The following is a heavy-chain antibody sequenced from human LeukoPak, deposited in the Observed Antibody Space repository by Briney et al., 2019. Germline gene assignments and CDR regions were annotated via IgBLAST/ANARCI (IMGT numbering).Heavy chain of an antibody. V-gene: IGHV1-2*02. CDR3: ARDRYYYGSGFDY. J-gene: IGHJ4*02. D-gene: IGHD3-10*01. Sequence: ASVKVSCKASGYTFTGYYMHWVRQAPGRGLEWMGWINPNSGGTNYAQKFQGRVTMTRDTSISTAYMELSRPRSDDTAVYYCARDRYYYGSGFDYWGQGTLVTVSS. CDR2: INPNSGGT. CDR1: GYTFTGYY.